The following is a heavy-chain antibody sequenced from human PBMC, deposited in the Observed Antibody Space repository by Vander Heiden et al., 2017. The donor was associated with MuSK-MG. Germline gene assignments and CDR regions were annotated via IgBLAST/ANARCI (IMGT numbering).Heavy chain of an antibody. CDR3: AKDAGYCTGGSCYSAPYFYYYYMDV. Sequence: EVQLLESGGGLVQPGGSLRLSCAASGFTFSSYAMNWVRQAPGKGLEWVSGISGSGDSTYYADSVKGRFTVSRDNSKNTLYLQMNSLRAEDTAVYYCAKDAGYCTGGSCYSAPYFYYYYMDVWGKGTTVTVSS. CDR2: ISGSGDST. V-gene: IGHV3-23*01. CDR1: GFTFSSYA. J-gene: IGHJ6*03. D-gene: IGHD2-15*01.